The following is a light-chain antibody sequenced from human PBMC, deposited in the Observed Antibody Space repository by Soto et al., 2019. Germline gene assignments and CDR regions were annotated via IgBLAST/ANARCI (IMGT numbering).Light chain of an antibody. CDR3: QQYGGSSYT. Sequence: VLTQSPGTLSLSPGERATLSCRASQSLANSFIAWYQQKPGQAPRLLIYDTSSRASGIPDRFSGSGSGTDFTLTISRLEPEDFAVYYCQQYGGSSYTFGQGTKVDIK. V-gene: IGKV3-20*01. CDR2: DTS. J-gene: IGKJ2*01. CDR1: QSLANSF.